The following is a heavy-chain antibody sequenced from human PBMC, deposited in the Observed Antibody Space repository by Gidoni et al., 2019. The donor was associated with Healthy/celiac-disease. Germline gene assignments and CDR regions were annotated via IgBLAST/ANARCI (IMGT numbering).Heavy chain of an antibody. CDR1: GGSISISSYY. Sequence: QLPLQVSGPGLVQPSETLSLTCTVSGGSISISSYYWGWIRQPPGKALEGIGSVYYIGSTDYNPSLKSRVTRSVDTSKNQFSLKLSSVTAADTAVYYCARVEAIVALDYWGQGTLVTVSS. CDR3: ARVEAIVALDY. D-gene: IGHD5-12*01. V-gene: IGHV4-39*07. J-gene: IGHJ4*02. CDR2: VYYIGST.